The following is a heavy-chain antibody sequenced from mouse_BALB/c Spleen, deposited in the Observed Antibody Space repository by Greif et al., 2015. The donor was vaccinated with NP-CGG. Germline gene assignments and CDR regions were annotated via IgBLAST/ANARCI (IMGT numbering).Heavy chain of an antibody. Sequence: EVQVVESGGGLVKPGGSLKLSCAASGFTFSSYAMSWVRQSPEKRLEWVAEISSGGSYTYYPDTVTGRFTISRDNAKNTLYLEMSSLRSEDTAMYYCARDLGPSNAMDYWGQGTSVTVSS. CDR3: ARDLGPSNAMDY. CDR1: GFTFSSYA. D-gene: IGHD3-3*01. J-gene: IGHJ4*01. CDR2: ISSGGSYT. V-gene: IGHV5-9-4*01.